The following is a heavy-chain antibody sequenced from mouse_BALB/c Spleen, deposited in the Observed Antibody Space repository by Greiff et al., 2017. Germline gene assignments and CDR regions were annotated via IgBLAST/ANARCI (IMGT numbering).Heavy chain of an antibody. CDR3: ARNGLLD. J-gene: IGHJ3*01. D-gene: IGHD2-1*01. CDR2: INPSTGGT. Sequence: VQLQQSGPELVKTGASVKISCKASGYSFTDYYMHWVKQSPEKSFEWIGEINPSTGGTSYNQKFKGKATLTVDKSSSTAYMQLKSLTSEDSAVYYCARNGLLDWGQGTLVTVSA. V-gene: IGHV1-42*01. CDR1: GYSFTDYY.